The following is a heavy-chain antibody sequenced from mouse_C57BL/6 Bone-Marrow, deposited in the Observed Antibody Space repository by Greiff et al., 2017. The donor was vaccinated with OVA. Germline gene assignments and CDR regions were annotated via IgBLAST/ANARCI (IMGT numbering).Heavy chain of an antibody. CDR3: ASPFTKGY. CDR1: GYTFTSYD. Sequence: VQLVESGPELVKPGASVKLSCKASGYTFTSYDINWVKQRPGQGLEWIGWIYPRDGSTKYNEKFKGKATLTVDTSSSTAYMELHSLTSEDSAVYFCASPFTKGYWGQGTTLTVSS. V-gene: IGHV1-85*01. J-gene: IGHJ2*01. D-gene: IGHD2-12*01. CDR2: IYPRDGST.